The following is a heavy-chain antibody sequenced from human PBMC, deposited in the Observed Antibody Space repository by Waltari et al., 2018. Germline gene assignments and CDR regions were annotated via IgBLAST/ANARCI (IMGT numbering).Heavy chain of an antibody. CDR1: GFTFSIYS. V-gene: IGHV3-48*01. J-gene: IGHJ3*01. Sequence: EVQLVESGGGLVQPGGSPRLSCAASGFTFSIYSMNWVRQAPGKGREWVSYITSDHKTIYCADSVRGRFTISRDNARGSVYLQMNSLRAEDTAVYYCARSVRGAFDVWGQGTMVTVSS. CDR2: ITSDHKTI. CDR3: ARSVRGAFDV. D-gene: IGHD3-10*01.